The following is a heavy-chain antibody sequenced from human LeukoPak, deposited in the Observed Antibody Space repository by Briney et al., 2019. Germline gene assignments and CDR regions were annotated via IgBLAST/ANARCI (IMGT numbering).Heavy chain of an antibody. D-gene: IGHD3-16*01. V-gene: IGHV3-21*01. CDR1: GFPFSSYS. Sequence: GSLRLSCAASGFPFSSYSMNWVRQAPGKGLEWVSSISSSSSYIYYADSVKGRFTISRDNAKNSLFLQMNSLRAEDTAVYYCAKDQGGYFDYWGQGTLVTVSS. CDR3: AKDQGGYFDY. CDR2: ISSSSSYI. J-gene: IGHJ4*02.